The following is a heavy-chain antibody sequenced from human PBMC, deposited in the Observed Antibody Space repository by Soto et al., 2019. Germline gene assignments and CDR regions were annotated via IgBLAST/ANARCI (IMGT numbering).Heavy chain of an antibody. CDR2: INAANGDT. CDR1: GYTFTSYG. V-gene: IGHV1-3*01. J-gene: IGHJ5*02. Sequence: ASVNVSCNASGYTFTSYGIHWGRKAPGQRLEWMGWINAANGDTKYSPKFQGRVTITRDTVASTSYMDLSSLRSEDTPVYYCVRRHVSATGIDWFDPRGQGTLVPVSS. CDR3: VRRHVSATGIDWFDP. D-gene: IGHD6-13*01.